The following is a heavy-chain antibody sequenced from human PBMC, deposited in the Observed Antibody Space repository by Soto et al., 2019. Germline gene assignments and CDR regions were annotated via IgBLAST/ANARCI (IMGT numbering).Heavy chain of an antibody. CDR2: IYYSGST. CDR3: ARQLNGAWTFDY. CDR1: GGSISSYY. D-gene: IGHD4-17*01. V-gene: IGHV4-59*08. J-gene: IGHJ4*02. Sequence: QVQLQESGPGLVKPSETLSLTCTVSGGSISSYYWSWIRQPPGKGLEWIGYIYYSGSTNYNPSLKSRFTISVDTSKNQFSLKLSSVTAADTAVYYCARQLNGAWTFDYWGQGTLVTVSS.